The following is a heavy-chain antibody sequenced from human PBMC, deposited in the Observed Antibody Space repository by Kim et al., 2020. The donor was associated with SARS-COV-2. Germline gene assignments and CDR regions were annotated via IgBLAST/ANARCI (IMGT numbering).Heavy chain of an antibody. J-gene: IGHJ6*02. D-gene: IGHD3-10*01. Sequence: GGSLRLSCAASGFTFSSYSMNWVRQAPGKGLEWVSSISSSSSYIYYADSVKGRFTISRDNAKNSLYLQMNSLRAEDTAVYYCARVDTAGEYYYGSGSYKRPYYYYGMDVWGQGTTVTVSS. V-gene: IGHV3-21*01. CDR3: ARVDTAGEYYYGSGSYKRPYYYYGMDV. CDR1: GFTFSSYS. CDR2: ISSSSSYI.